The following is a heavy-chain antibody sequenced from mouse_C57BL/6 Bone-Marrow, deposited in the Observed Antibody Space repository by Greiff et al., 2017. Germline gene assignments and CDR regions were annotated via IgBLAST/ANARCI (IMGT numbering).Heavy chain of an antibody. Sequence: QVQLQQSGAELARPGASVKLSCKASGYTFPSYGISWVKQRTGQGLEWIGEIYPRSGNNYYNEKFKGKATLTADKYSSTAYMELSRLTSEDSSVYFCARQVTTVVSCWYFDVWGTGTTVTVAS. D-gene: IGHD1-1*01. CDR1: GYTFPSYG. CDR2: IYPRSGNN. J-gene: IGHJ1*03. V-gene: IGHV1-81*01. CDR3: ARQVTTVVSCWYFDV.